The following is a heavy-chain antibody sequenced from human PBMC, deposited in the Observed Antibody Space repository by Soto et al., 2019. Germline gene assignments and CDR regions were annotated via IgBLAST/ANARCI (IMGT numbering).Heavy chain of an antibody. CDR1: GGSISSGGYY. D-gene: IGHD2-15*01. J-gene: IGHJ6*03. V-gene: IGHV4-31*03. CDR2: IYYSGST. Sequence: SETLSLTCTVSGGSISSGGYYWSWIRQHPGKGLEWIGYIYYSGSTYYNPSLKSRVTISVDTSKNQFCLKLSSVTAADTAVYYCARGRCSGGSCYYYYNYMDVWGKGTTVTVSS. CDR3: ARGRCSGGSCYYYYNYMDV.